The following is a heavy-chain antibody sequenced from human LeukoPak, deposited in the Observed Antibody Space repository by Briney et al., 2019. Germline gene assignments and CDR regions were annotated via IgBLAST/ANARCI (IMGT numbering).Heavy chain of an antibody. Sequence: GGSLRLSCAASGFPFSSYSMTWVRQAPGKGLEWVANIKPDGTTKFYVDSVKGRFTISRDNALNSLCLQMNSLRAEDTAIYYCARSIPYGTTWYGRSDYWGQGTLVTVSS. CDR3: ARSIPYGTTWYGRSDY. J-gene: IGHJ4*02. CDR2: IKPDGTTK. CDR1: GFPFSSYS. D-gene: IGHD6-13*01. V-gene: IGHV3-7*03.